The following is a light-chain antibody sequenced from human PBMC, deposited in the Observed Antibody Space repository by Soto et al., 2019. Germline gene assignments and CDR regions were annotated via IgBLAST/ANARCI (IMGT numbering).Light chain of an antibody. Sequence: DIQMTQSPSSLSASVLYIVTITCRASQSISSYLNWYQQKPGKAPNLLIYAASSLQSGVPSRFSGSGSGTDFTLTISSLQPEDFATYYCQKSYSTPPNFGQGTRLEIK. CDR1: QSISSY. V-gene: IGKV1-39*01. CDR2: AAS. CDR3: QKSYSTPPN. J-gene: IGKJ5*01.